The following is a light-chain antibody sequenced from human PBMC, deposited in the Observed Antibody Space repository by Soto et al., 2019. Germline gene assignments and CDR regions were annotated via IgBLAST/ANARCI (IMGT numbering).Light chain of an antibody. J-gene: IGKJ1*01. CDR2: DAS. Sequence: IVMTQSPASLSVSPGERATLSCRASQTVSSNLAWYQQKPGQAPRLLIYDASTRAPGIPARFSGSGSGTEFTLTISSLQSEDFAVYYCQRYNDWPPWTFGQGTKVDIK. CDR3: QRYNDWPPWT. V-gene: IGKV3-15*01. CDR1: QTVSSN.